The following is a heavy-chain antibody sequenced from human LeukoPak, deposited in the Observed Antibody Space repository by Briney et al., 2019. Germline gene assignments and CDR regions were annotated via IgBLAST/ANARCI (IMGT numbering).Heavy chain of an antibody. D-gene: IGHD3-10*01. Sequence: PSQTLSLTCTVSGGSISSGDYYWSWNRQPPGKGLEWIGYIYYSGSTYYNPSLKSRVTISVDTSKNQFSLKLSSVTAADTAVYYCARDGPITMVRGKSYYYYGMDVWGKGTTVTVSS. CDR2: IYYSGST. J-gene: IGHJ6*04. V-gene: IGHV4-30-4*01. CDR3: ARDGPITMVRGKSYYYYGMDV. CDR1: GGSISSGDYY.